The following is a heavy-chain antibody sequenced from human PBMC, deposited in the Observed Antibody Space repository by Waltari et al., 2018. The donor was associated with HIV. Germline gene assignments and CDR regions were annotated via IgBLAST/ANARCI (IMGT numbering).Heavy chain of an antibody. CDR2: IKQDGSEK. V-gene: IGHV3-7*01. J-gene: IGHJ4*02. D-gene: IGHD1-26*01. CDR1: GVPLCSYW. Sequence: ELLLVESGGGLVQPGGYLRLSTAGSGVPLCSYWVVWVRQAPGKGLEWVANIKQDGSEKYYVDSVKGRFTISRDNAENSLYLQMNSLRAEDTAVYYCATKPSGSPDYWGQGTLVTVSS. CDR3: ATKPSGSPDY.